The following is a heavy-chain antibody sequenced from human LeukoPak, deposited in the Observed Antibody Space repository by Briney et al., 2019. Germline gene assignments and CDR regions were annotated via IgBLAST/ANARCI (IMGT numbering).Heavy chain of an antibody. CDR3: ARDVDYYYMDV. J-gene: IGHJ6*03. V-gene: IGHV4-59*01. CDR1: GGSFSSYS. Sequence: SETLSLTCTVSGGSFSSYSWSWIRQPPGKGLEWIGYIYYSGSTNYNPSLKSRVTISVDTSKNQFSLKLSSVTAADTAVYYCARDVDYYYMDVWGKGTTATVSS. CDR2: IYYSGST.